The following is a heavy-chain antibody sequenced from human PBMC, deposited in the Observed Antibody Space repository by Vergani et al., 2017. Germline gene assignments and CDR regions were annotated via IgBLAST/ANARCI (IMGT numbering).Heavy chain of an antibody. V-gene: IGHV3-7*01. Sequence: VQLVESGGGVVQRGGSLRLSCATSGFTLSNYWMSWVRQAPGKGLEWVANIKQDGSEKYYVDSVKGRFTISRDNAKKSLYLQMNSLRAEDTAVYYCAREGYCSSRSCYAIGYWGQGTLVTVSS. CDR3: AREGYCSSRSCYAIGY. D-gene: IGHD2-2*01. J-gene: IGHJ4*02. CDR1: GFTLSNYW. CDR2: IKQDGSEK.